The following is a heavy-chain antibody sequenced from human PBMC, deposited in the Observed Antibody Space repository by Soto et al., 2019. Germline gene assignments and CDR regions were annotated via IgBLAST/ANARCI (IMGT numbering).Heavy chain of an antibody. J-gene: IGHJ4*02. CDR2: FNPKTGGP. Sequence: ASVKVSCKASGYTFTDYYIHWVRQAPGQGLECLGWFNPKTGGPNYAPKFQGRVTMTRXTXXSXXXMXLXSLTXDXTAVYYCAREHAGFGDYWGPGTLVTVS. CDR1: GYTFTDYY. CDR3: AREHAGFGDY. V-gene: IGHV1-2*02. D-gene: IGHD3-16*01.